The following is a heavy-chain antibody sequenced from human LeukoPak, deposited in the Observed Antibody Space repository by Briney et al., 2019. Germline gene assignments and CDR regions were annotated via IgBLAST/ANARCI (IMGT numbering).Heavy chain of an antibody. V-gene: IGHV1-2*06. CDR2: INPNSGGT. CDR1: GYTFTGYY. J-gene: IGHJ4*02. Sequence: ASVKVPCKASGYTFTGYYMHWVRQAPGQGLEWMGRINPNSGGTNYAQKFQDRVTMTTDTSISTAYIELSRLRSDDTAVYYCARGTPEYNSGPDYWGQGTLVTVSS. CDR3: ARGTPEYNSGPDY. D-gene: IGHD1-1*01.